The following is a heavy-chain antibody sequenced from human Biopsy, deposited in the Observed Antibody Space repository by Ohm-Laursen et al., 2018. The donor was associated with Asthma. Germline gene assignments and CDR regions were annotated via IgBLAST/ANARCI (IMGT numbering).Heavy chain of an antibody. D-gene: IGHD5-12*01. V-gene: IGHV1-69*13. J-gene: IGHJ6*02. Sequence: SVKVSCKASGGTFGNYAISWVRQAPGQGLEWMGGLIPVLGTPDHAQMFEGRVTITADESTSTAYMELSSLSSEDTAVYYCARGYSGSDRIVYYYSGLEVWGQGTTVTVSS. CDR3: ARGYSGSDRIVYYYSGLEV. CDR2: LIPVLGTP. CDR1: GGTFGNYA.